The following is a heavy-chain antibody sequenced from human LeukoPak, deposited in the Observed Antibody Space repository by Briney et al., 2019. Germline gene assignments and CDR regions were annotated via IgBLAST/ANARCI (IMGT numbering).Heavy chain of an antibody. Sequence: ASVKVSCKASGYTFTGYYMHWVRQAPGQGLEWMGWINPNSGGTNYAQKFQGRVTMTRDTSISTAYMELSRLRSDDTAVYYCARAFAYDILTTFKGPGYYYYYMDVWGKGTTVTVSS. CDR3: ARAFAYDILTTFKGPGYYYYYMDV. CDR1: GYTFTGYY. J-gene: IGHJ6*03. D-gene: IGHD3-9*01. CDR2: INPNSGGT. V-gene: IGHV1-2*02.